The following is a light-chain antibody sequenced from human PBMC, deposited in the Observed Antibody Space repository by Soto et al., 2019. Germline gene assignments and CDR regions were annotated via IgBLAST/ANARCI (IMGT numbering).Light chain of an antibody. CDR1: QSISSNY. V-gene: IGKV3-20*01. CDR2: DAS. CDR3: QQYGGSPRT. Sequence: DIVLTQSPGTLSLSPGERATLSCRASQSISSNYLAWYQQTPGQAPRLLIYDASSRAAGIPDRFSGSGSGTDFTLTISRLEPEDFGVYYCQQYGGSPRTFGQGTKVDIK. J-gene: IGKJ1*01.